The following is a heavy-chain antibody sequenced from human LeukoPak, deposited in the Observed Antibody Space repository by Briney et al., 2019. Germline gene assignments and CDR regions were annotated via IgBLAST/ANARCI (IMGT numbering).Heavy chain of an antibody. CDR2: ISGSGGST. Sequence: GGSLRLSCAASGFTFSSYAMIWVRQAPGKGLEWVSAISGSGGSTYYADSVKGRFTISRDNSKNTLYLQMNSLRAEDTAVYYCAKRTDYGGNSALDYWGQGTLVTVAS. CDR1: GFTFSSYA. V-gene: IGHV3-23*01. J-gene: IGHJ4*02. CDR3: AKRTDYGGNSALDY. D-gene: IGHD4-23*01.